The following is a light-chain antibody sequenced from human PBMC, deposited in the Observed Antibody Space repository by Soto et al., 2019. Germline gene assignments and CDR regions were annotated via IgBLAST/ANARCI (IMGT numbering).Light chain of an antibody. CDR1: QSASSY. Sequence: EIVLTQSPATLSLSPGERATLSCRASQSASSYLAWYQQKPAQAPRLLIYDASKRAPGIPARFTGSGSGTDFTLTISSLEPEDFAVYYCQQRRDTFGQGTKLEIK. CDR2: DAS. CDR3: QQRRDT. V-gene: IGKV3-11*01. J-gene: IGKJ2*01.